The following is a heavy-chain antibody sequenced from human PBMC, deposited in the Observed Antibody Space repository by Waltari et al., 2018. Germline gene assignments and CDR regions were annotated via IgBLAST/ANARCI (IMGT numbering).Heavy chain of an antibody. D-gene: IGHD2-15*01. V-gene: IGHV1-69-2*01. J-gene: IGHJ4*02. CDR2: VYPEDGET. CDR3: ATAYHYDIVVVVAALDY. Sequence: VQLVQSGAEVKKPGATVKISCKVSGYTFTDYYMHWVQQAPGKGLEWMGLVYPEDGETIDAEKVQGRVTITADTSTDTAYMELSSRRSEDTAVYYWATAYHYDIVVVVAALDYWGQGTLVTVSS. CDR1: GYTFTDYY.